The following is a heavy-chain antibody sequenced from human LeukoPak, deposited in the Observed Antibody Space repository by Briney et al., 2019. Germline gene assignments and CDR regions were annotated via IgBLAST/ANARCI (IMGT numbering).Heavy chain of an antibody. CDR3: ACGTMDAFDI. Sequence: PSETLSLTCTVSGGSISSYYWSWIRQPPGKGLEWIGYIYYSGSTNYNPSLKSRVTISVDTSKNRSARKLSSVTAADAAVYYCACGTMDAFDIWGQGTTVTVSS. J-gene: IGHJ3*02. D-gene: IGHD1-26*01. CDR2: IYYSGST. V-gene: IGHV4-59*01. CDR1: GGSISSYY.